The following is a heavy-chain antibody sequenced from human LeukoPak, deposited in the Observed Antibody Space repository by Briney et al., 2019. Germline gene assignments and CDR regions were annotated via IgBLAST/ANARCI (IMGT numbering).Heavy chain of an antibody. CDR2: ISTYNGNT. J-gene: IGHJ4*02. D-gene: IGHD2-15*01. CDR1: GYTFTTFG. V-gene: IGHV1-18*01. Sequence: ASVKVSCKASGYTFTTFGITWVRQAPGQGLEWMGWISTYNGNTNYAQNLQGRVTMTTDTSTSTVYMGLRSLTSDDTAVYYCARVGADCSDGNCYWGQGTLVTVSS. CDR3: ARVGADCSDGNCY.